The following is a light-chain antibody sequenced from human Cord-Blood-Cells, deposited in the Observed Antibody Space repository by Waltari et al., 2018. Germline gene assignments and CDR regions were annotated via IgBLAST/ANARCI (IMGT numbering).Light chain of an antibody. V-gene: IGLV2-14*01. CDR3: SSYTSSSTLEGV. CDR2: DFS. Sequence: QSALTQPASVSGPPGQSITISCTGTSSDVGGYNYVSWYQQHPGNAPKLRIYDFSNRPSVVSNRFSGSNSGNTASLTISGLQAEDEADYYCSSYTSSSTLEGVFGGGTKLTVL. CDR1: SSDVGGYNY. J-gene: IGLJ2*01.